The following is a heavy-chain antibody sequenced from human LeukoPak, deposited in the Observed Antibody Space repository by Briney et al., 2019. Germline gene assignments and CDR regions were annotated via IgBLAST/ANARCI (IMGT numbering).Heavy chain of an antibody. CDR3: ARAKSVDGYLDY. V-gene: IGHV3-23*01. J-gene: IGHJ4*02. CDR2: ISGSGGST. D-gene: IGHD5-24*01. Sequence: PGGSLRLSCAASGFTFSSYAMSWVRQAPGKGLEWVSAISGSGGSTYYADSVKGRFTISRDNAKNSLYLQMNSLRAEDTAVYYCARAKSVDGYLDYWGQGTLVTVSS. CDR1: GFTFSSYA.